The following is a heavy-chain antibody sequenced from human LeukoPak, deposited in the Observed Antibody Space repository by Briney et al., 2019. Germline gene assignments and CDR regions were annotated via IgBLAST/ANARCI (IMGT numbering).Heavy chain of an antibody. V-gene: IGHV4-38-2*02. CDR3: ARAGWIITSAIDS. CDR2: AYHIGNT. J-gene: IGHJ4*02. CDR1: GYSLSRGYY. Sequence: SESLSLTCSVSGYSLSRGYYWAWIRQPPGRGLEWIGTAYHIGNTTYNPSLESRASMSVDTSTNEFSLTLKSVTAADTAVYYCARAGWIITSAIDSWGQGALVTVSS. D-gene: IGHD3-22*01.